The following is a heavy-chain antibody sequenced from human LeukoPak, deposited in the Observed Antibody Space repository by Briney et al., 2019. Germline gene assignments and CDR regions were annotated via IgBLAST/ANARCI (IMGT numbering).Heavy chain of an antibody. J-gene: IGHJ5*02. D-gene: IGHD3-3*01. CDR1: GSSISSYY. Sequence: SETLSLTCTVSGSSISSYYWSWIRQPPGKGLEWIGYIYYSGSTNYNPSLKSRVTISVDTSKNQFSLKLSSVTAADTAVYYCARQYYDFWSGYPRRTDHSVTPVWFDPWGQGTLVTVSS. CDR3: ARQYYDFWSGYPRRTDHSVTPVWFDP. V-gene: IGHV4-59*01. CDR2: IYYSGST.